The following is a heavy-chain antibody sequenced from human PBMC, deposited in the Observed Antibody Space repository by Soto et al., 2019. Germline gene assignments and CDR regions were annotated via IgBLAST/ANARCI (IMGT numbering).Heavy chain of an antibody. J-gene: IGHJ6*02. CDR1: GGTFSSYA. CDR2: IIPIFGTA. V-gene: IGHV1-69*13. D-gene: IGHD6-19*01. Sequence: SVKVSCKASGGTFSSYAISWVRQAPGQGLEWMGGIIPIFGTANYAQKFQGRVTITADESTSTAYMELSSLRSEDTAVYYCAADNPGIAVAGLLSCAYWMDVWG. CDR3: AADNPGIAVAGLLSCAYWMDV.